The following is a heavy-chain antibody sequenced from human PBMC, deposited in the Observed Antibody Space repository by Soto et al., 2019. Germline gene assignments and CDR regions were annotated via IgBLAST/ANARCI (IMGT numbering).Heavy chain of an antibody. Sequence: GASVKVSCKASGYTFTSYYMHWVRQAPGQGLEWMGGIIPIFGTANYAQKFQGRVTITADESTSTAYMELSSLRSEDTAVYYCARRGRAIQLWPREYYYYYYGMDVWGQGTTVTVSS. J-gene: IGHJ6*02. CDR1: GYTFTSYY. V-gene: IGHV1-69*13. CDR2: IIPIFGTA. D-gene: IGHD5-18*01. CDR3: ARRGRAIQLWPREYYYYYYGMDV.